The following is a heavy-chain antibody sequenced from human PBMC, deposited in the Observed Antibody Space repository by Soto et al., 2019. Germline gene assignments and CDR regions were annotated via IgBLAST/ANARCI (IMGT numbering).Heavy chain of an antibody. CDR2: INAGNGNT. J-gene: IGHJ4*02. Sequence: ASVKVSCKASGYTFTSYAMHWVRQAPGQRLEWMGWINAGNGNTKYSQKFQDRVTITRDTAASTAYMELSSLRSEDTTLYYCARGQCSSASCFYFDYWGQGSLVTVSS. CDR1: GYTFTSYA. V-gene: IGHV1-3*01. CDR3: ARGQCSSASCFYFDY. D-gene: IGHD2-2*01.